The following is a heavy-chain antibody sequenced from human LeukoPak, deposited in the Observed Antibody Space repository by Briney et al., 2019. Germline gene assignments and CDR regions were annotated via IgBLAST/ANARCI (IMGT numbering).Heavy chain of an antibody. V-gene: IGHV4-4*07. CDR2: IYTSESTNY. Sequence: SDTLSLTYTVSGGSISSYYWNWIRQPAGKGLEWIGRIYTSESTNYNYNPSLKSRVTMPVDTSKNQFSLKLSSVTAADTAVYYCASGDANTAAAFDIWGQGTMVTVSS. J-gene: IGHJ3*02. CDR1: GGSISSYY. D-gene: IGHD4-17*01. CDR3: ASGDANTAAAFDI.